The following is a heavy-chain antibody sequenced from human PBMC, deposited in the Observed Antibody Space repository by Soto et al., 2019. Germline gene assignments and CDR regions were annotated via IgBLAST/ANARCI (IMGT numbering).Heavy chain of an antibody. CDR2: ININRGDV. Sequence: QVHLVQSVSEVKTPGASVKVSCQASGHTSTHNGISWVRRAPGQGLEWMGWININRGDVNHAPKFQGRGTLTTDTSTKTAYLELRSLRLDDTGVYFCATDDMNRGRFDYWGHGTRVSVSS. CDR3: ATDDMNRGRFDY. CDR1: GHTSTHNG. V-gene: IGHV1-18*04. J-gene: IGHJ4*01. D-gene: IGHD1-1*01.